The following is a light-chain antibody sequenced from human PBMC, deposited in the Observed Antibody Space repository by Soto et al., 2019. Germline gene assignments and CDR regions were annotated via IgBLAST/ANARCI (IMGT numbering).Light chain of an antibody. CDR1: SSNVGSYNL. Sequence: QSVLTQPASVSGSPGQSITISCTRTSSNVGSYNLVSWYQQHPGKAPELMIFEGSKRPSGVSNRFSGSKSGNTASLTISGLQPEDEADYYCCSYAHSTTVVFGGGTKLTVL. J-gene: IGLJ2*01. V-gene: IGLV2-23*01. CDR3: CSYAHSTTVV. CDR2: EGS.